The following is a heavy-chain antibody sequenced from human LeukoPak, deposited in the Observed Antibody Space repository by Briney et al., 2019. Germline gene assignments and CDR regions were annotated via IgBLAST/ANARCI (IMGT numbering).Heavy chain of an antibody. Sequence: SETLSLTCAVYGGSFSGYYWSWIRQPPGKGLEWIGEINHSGSTNYNPSLKSRVTISVDTSENQFSLKLSSVTAADTAVYYCARVRVLNRAHGTYYFDYWGQGTLVTVSS. CDR3: ARVRVLNRAHGTYYFDY. CDR2: INHSGST. CDR1: GGSFSGYY. D-gene: IGHD1-14*01. J-gene: IGHJ4*02. V-gene: IGHV4-34*01.